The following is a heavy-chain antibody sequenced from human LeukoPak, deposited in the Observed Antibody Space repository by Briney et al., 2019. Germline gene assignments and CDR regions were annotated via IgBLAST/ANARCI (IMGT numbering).Heavy chain of an antibody. D-gene: IGHD3/OR15-3a*01. CDR3: ARAGLPIFYYYMDV. CDR2: INPNSGDT. V-gene: IGHV1-2*02. CDR1: EYTFTGYY. J-gene: IGHJ6*03. Sequence: GASVKVSCKTSEYTFTGYYMHWVRQAPGQGLECMGWINPNSGDTNYAQKFQGRVTMTRDTSISTAYMELSRLRSDDTAVYYCARAGLPIFYYYMDVWGKGTTVTVSS.